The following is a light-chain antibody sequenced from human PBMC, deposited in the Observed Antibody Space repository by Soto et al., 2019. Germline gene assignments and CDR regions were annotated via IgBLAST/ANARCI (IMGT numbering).Light chain of an antibody. CDR1: ESVHKW. Sequence: DIQMTQSPPALSASVGDRVTITCRASESVHKWLAWYQQKVGKAPKVLIYDASTLETGVPSRFSGSGSGTEFALTISSLQPSDSATYFCQQYHGSSLTFAQGTKVEI. CDR3: QQYHGSSLT. V-gene: IGKV1-5*01. J-gene: IGKJ1*01. CDR2: DAS.